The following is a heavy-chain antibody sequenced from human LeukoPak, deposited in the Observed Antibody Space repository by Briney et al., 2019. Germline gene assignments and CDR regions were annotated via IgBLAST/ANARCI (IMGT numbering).Heavy chain of an antibody. J-gene: IGHJ4*02. CDR1: GYTFTGYY. CDR3: ARDRAYGQYFDY. V-gene: IGHV1-2*06. Sequence: GASVKVSXKASGYTFTGYYMHWVRQAPGPGLEWMGRINPNRGGTNYAQKFHGRVTMTRDTSISTAYMVLSRLRSDDTAVYYCARDRAYGQYFDYWGQGTLVTVSS. CDR2: INPNRGGT. D-gene: IGHD2-8*01.